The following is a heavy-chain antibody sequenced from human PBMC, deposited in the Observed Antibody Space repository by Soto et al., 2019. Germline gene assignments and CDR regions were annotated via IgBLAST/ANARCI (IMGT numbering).Heavy chain of an antibody. V-gene: IGHV4-34*01. D-gene: IGHD2-2*01. CDR1: GGSFSGYY. CDR2: INHSGST. J-gene: IGHJ6*03. CDR3: ARVTGFAMGDYYYYYMDV. Sequence: SETLSLTCAVYGGSFSGYYWSWIRQPPGKGLEWIGEINHSGSTNYNPSLKSRVTISVDTSKNQFSLKLSSVTAADTAVYYCARVTGFAMGDYYYYYMDVWGKGTTVTVSS.